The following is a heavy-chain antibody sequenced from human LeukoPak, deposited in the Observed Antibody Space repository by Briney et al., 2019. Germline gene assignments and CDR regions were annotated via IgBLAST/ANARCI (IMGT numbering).Heavy chain of an antibody. CDR1: GYTFSNYG. Sequence: ASVKVSCKASGYTFSNYGISWVRQAPGQGLEWLGWVSAYNGNTNYAQKFQGRVTMTTDSSTDIAYTELQSLRSDDTAVYYCARAGGVSFVARWFDPWGQGSLVTVSS. CDR3: ARAGGVSFVARWFDP. CDR2: VSAYNGNT. D-gene: IGHD5/OR15-5a*01. V-gene: IGHV1-18*01. J-gene: IGHJ5*02.